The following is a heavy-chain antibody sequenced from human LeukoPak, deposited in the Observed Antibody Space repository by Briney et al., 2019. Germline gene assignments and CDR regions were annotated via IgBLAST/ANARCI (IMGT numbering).Heavy chain of an antibody. CDR3: AVSFYYYYMDV. Sequence: PGGSLRLSCAASGFTFNSYAMSWVRQAPGKGLEWVSAVSGSAGSTYYADSVKGRFTISRDNSKNTLYLQMNSLRAEDTAVYYCAVSFYYYYMDVWGKGTTVTVSS. CDR1: GFTFNSYA. V-gene: IGHV3-23*01. CDR2: VSGSAGST. D-gene: IGHD1-7*01. J-gene: IGHJ6*03.